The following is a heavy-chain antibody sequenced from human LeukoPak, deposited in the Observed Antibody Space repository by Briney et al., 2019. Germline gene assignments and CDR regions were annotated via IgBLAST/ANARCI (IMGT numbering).Heavy chain of an antibody. V-gene: IGHV3-30*18. D-gene: IGHD3-22*01. J-gene: IGHJ5*02. Sequence: GGSLRLSCAASGFTFSSYGMHWVRQAPGKGLEWVAVISYDGSNKYYADSVKGRFTISRDNSKNTLYLQMNSLRAEDTAVYYCAKDSRRYYYDSSGYLGIGWFDPWGQGTLVTVSS. CDR2: ISYDGSNK. CDR1: GFTFSSYG. CDR3: AKDSRRYYYDSSGYLGIGWFDP.